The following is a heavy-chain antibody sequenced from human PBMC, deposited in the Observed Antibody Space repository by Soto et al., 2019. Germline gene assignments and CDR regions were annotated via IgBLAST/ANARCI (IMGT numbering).Heavy chain of an antibody. CDR2: IGGSGGSGGIT. Sequence: GGSLRLSCVASGFTFSSYAMTWVRQAPGKGLEWVSSIGGSGGSGGITYYADSVKGRFTISRDNAKNTQYLQMNSLRVEDTAVYYCVKDWSGDKCPCMDVWGQGTAVTVSS. CDR1: GFTFSSYA. D-gene: IGHD3-3*01. CDR3: VKDWSGDKCPCMDV. J-gene: IGHJ6*02. V-gene: IGHV3-23*01.